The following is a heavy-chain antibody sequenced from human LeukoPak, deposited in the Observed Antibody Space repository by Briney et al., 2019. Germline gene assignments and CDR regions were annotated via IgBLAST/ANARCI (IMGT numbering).Heavy chain of an antibody. V-gene: IGHV3-53*01. Sequence: PGGSLRLSCAASGFIVSSNYMTWVRQAPGKGLEGVSVIYSGGSTYYADSVKGRFTISRDNSKNALYLQMNSLRAEDTAVYYCATLGTYSYDSSGYYRYFDYWGQGTLVTVSS. CDR2: IYSGGST. D-gene: IGHD3-22*01. J-gene: IGHJ4*02. CDR1: GFIVSSNY. CDR3: ATLGTYSYDSSGYYRYFDY.